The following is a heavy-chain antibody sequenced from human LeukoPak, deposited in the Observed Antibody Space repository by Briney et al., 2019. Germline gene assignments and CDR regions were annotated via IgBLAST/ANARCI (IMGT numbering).Heavy chain of an antibody. CDR1: GFTFSSYA. Sequence: GGSLRLSCGASGFTFSSYAMSWVRQAPGKGLEWVSAISGSGGSTYYADSVKGRFTISRDNSKNTLYLQMNSLRAEDTAVYYCAKATGDSSSWYVDYWGQGTLVTVSS. CDR2: ISGSGGST. J-gene: IGHJ4*02. CDR3: AKATGDSSSWYVDY. V-gene: IGHV3-23*01. D-gene: IGHD6-13*01.